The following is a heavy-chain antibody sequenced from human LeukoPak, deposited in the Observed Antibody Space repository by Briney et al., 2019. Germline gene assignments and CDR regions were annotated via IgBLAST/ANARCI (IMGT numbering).Heavy chain of an antibody. V-gene: IGHV3-30*02. J-gene: IGHJ5*02. Sequence: PGGSRRLSCAASGFTFDDYAMHWVRQAPGKGLEWVAFIRYDGSNKYYADSVRGRFTISRDNSKNTLYLQMNSLRAEDTAVYYCAKGRRGFGPPNWFDPWGQGTLVTVSS. D-gene: IGHD3-10*01. CDR1: GFTFDDYA. CDR3: AKGRRGFGPPNWFDP. CDR2: IRYDGSNK.